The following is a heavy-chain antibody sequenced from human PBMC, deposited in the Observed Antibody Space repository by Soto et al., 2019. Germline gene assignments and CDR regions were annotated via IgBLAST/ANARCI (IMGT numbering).Heavy chain of an antibody. J-gene: IGHJ1*01. V-gene: IGHV3-48*02. Sequence: WVSLRLSCEASGFTFNLYSMNWGRQAPGKGLEWVSYISSSGSTIHYADCVKGRLTISRDNARNSLYLQMNSLTDEYTAIYYCARGDFLSSGWSAEYFQHWGQGTLVTVSS. CDR3: ARGDFLSSGWSAEYFQH. CDR1: GFTFNLYS. CDR2: ISSSGSTI. D-gene: IGHD6-19*01.